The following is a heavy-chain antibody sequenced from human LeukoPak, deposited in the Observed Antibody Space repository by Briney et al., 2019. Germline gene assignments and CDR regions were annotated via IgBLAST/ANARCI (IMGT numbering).Heavy chain of an antibody. CDR3: ARGRGYFDSFDP. D-gene: IGHD3-9*01. CDR2: ISNSGST. J-gene: IGHJ5*02. Sequence: PSETLSLTCSVSGGPIISHYWSWIRQPPGKGLEWIGYISNSGSTDYNPSLRSRVTISINTSKNQFSLKLTSVTAADSAVYYCARGRGYFDSFDPWGQGTLVTVSS. CDR1: GGPIISHY. V-gene: IGHV4-59*11.